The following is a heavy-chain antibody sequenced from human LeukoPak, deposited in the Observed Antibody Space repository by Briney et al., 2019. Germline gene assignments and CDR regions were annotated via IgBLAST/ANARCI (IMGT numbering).Heavy chain of an antibody. D-gene: IGHD4-17*01. V-gene: IGHV4-59*01. J-gene: IGHJ3*02. CDR2: IYYSGST. Sequence: SETLSLTCTVSGGSISSYYWSWIRQPPGKGLEWTGYIYYSGSTNYNPSLKSRVTISVDTSKNQFSLKLSSVTAADTAVYYCAREGTTVTHDDAFDIWGQGTMVTVSS. CDR3: AREGTTVTHDDAFDI. CDR1: GGSISSYY.